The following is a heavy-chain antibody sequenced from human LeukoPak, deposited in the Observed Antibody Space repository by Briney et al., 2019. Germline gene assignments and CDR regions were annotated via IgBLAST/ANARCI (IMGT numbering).Heavy chain of an antibody. CDR1: GFTFSSYG. CDR3: ADDILTGYGRYFDY. CDR2: ISGSGGST. J-gene: IGHJ4*02. Sequence: GGSLRLSCAASGFTFSSYGMSWVRQAPGKGLEWVSAISGSGGSTYYADSVKGRFTISRDNSKNTLYLQMDSLRAEDTAVYYCADDILTGYGRYFDYWGQGTLVTVSS. D-gene: IGHD3-9*01. V-gene: IGHV3-23*01.